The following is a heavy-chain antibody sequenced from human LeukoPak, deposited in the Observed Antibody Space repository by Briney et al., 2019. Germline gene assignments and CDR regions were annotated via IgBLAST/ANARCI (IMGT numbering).Heavy chain of an antibody. CDR2: TYYRCKWYN. D-gene: IGHD5-24*01. V-gene: IGHV6-1*01. Sequence: SQTLSLTCAISGDAVSSISAAWNWIRQSPSRGLEWLGRTYYRCKWYNNSAVSVKSRITINPDTSKNPFFLQLNSATPEDTAVYYCARALGDGYNWFDPWGQGALVTVSS. J-gene: IGHJ5*02. CDR3: ARALGDGYNWFDP. CDR1: GDAVSSISAA.